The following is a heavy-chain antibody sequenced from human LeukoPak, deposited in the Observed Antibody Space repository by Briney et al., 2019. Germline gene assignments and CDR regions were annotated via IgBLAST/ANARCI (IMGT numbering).Heavy chain of an antibody. V-gene: IGHV1-2*02. CDR1: GYTFTGYY. Sequence: ASVKVSCKASGYTFTGYYMHWVRQAPGQGLEWMGWINPNSGGTNYAQKFQGRVTMTRDTSISTAYMELSSLRSEDTAVYYCARERYSSSWYGVYYYYYGMDVWGQGTTVTVSS. D-gene: IGHD6-13*01. J-gene: IGHJ6*02. CDR3: ARERYSSSWYGVYYYYYGMDV. CDR2: INPNSGGT.